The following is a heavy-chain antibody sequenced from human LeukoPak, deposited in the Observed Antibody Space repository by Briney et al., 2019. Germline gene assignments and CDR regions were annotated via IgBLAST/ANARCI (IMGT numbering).Heavy chain of an antibody. J-gene: IGHJ4*02. V-gene: IGHV3-23*01. D-gene: IGHD3-10*01. Sequence: GGSLRLSCAASGFTFSSYSMNWVRQAPGKGLEWVSAISGRADLTFYADSVKGRFTISRDNSKNTLYLQMNSLRAEDTAVYYCAKRGPGSPQSGKYYFDYWGQGTLVTVSS. CDR2: ISGRADLT. CDR1: GFTFSSYS. CDR3: AKRGPGSPQSGKYYFDY.